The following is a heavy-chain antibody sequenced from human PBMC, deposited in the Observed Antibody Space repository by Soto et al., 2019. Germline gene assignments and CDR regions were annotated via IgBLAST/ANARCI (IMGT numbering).Heavy chain of an antibody. D-gene: IGHD6-19*01. CDR3: ARDSVAVYYYYGMDV. Sequence: AGGSLRLSCAASGFTFSSYGMHWVRQAPGKGLEWVAVIWYDGSNKYYADSVKGRFTISRDNSKNMLYLQMNSLRAGDTAVYYCARDSVAVYYYYGMDVWGQGTTVTVSS. CDR2: IWYDGSNK. CDR1: GFTFSSYG. J-gene: IGHJ6*02. V-gene: IGHV3-33*01.